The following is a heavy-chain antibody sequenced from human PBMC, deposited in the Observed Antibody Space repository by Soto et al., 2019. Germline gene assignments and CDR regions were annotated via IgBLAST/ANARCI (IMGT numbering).Heavy chain of an antibody. Sequence: QVQLQESGPGLVKPSETLSLTCTVSGGSISSYYWSWIRQPPGKGLEWIGYIYYSGSTNYNPSLTTRVHXXVXSXXHHVSLKLSSVTAADTAVYYCARQSLYRSSWYFAPWGQGTLVTVSS. V-gene: IGHV4-59*01. J-gene: IGHJ5*02. CDR1: GGSISSYY. CDR2: IYYSGST. CDR3: ARQSLYRSSWYFAP. D-gene: IGHD6-13*01.